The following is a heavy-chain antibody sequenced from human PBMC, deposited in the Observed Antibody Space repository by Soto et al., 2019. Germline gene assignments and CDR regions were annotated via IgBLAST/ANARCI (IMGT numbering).Heavy chain of an antibody. CDR1: GYPISSGYY. Sequence: SETLSLTCDVSGYPISSGYYWGWIRQPPGKGLEWIGSMYYSGTTLYSPSVRNRVTISLDKSKNRFSLQLSSVTAADTAIYYCARADGYTFLYYFDYWGQGARVTVSS. CDR2: MYYSGTT. V-gene: IGHV4-38-2*01. CDR3: ARADGYTFLYYFDY. J-gene: IGHJ4*02. D-gene: IGHD3-3*02.